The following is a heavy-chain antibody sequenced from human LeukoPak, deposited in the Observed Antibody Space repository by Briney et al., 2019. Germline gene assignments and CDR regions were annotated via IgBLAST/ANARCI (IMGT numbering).Heavy chain of an antibody. CDR3: ARDGYDFWSGFGLYYYYYMDV. V-gene: IGHV1-69*05. J-gene: IGHJ6*03. CDR1: GGTFSSYA. D-gene: IGHD3-3*01. Sequence: SVKVSCKASGGTFSSYAISWVRQAPGQGLEWVGGIIPIFGTANYAQKLQGRVTMTTDTSTSTAYMELRSLRSDDTAVYYCARDGYDFWSGFGLYYYYYMDVWGKGTTVTVSS. CDR2: IIPIFGTA.